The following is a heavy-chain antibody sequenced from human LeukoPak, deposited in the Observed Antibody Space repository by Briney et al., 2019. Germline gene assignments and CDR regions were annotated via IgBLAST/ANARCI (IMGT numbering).Heavy chain of an antibody. D-gene: IGHD5-18*01. CDR2: ISSNGGST. CDR1: GFTFSSYA. CDR3: VLTPGIQLRPADYFDY. Sequence: GGSLRLSCSVSGFTFSSYAMHWVRQAPGKGLEYVSTISSNGGSTYYADSVKGRFTISRDNSKNTLYLQMSSLRAEDTAVYYCVLTPGIQLRPADYFDYWGQGTLVTVSS. J-gene: IGHJ4*02. V-gene: IGHV3-64D*06.